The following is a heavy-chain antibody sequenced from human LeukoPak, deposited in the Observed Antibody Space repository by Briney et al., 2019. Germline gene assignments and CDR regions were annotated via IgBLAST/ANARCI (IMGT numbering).Heavy chain of an antibody. D-gene: IGHD2-2*01. CDR1: GGSFSGYY. CDR2: INHSGST. CDR3: ARDRVPAASTFDY. V-gene: IGHV4-34*01. J-gene: IGHJ4*02. Sequence: SETLSLTCAVYGGSFSGYYWSWIRQPPGKGLEWIGGINHSGSTNYNPSLKSRVTISVDTSKNQFSLKLSSVTAADTAVYYCARDRVPAASTFDYWGQGTLVTVSS.